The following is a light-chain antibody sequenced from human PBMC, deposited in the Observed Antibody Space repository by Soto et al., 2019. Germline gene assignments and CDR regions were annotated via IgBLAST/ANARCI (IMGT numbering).Light chain of an antibody. J-gene: IGLJ2*01. CDR1: NSDIGGFPY. Sequence: QLVLTQPASVSGSPGQSITISCTGTNSDIGGFPYVSWYQQHPGKAPKLMIYEVGNRPSGVSNRFSGSKSGNTASLTISGLQAEDEADYYCTSYTVSTTVLFGGGTQLTVL. V-gene: IGLV2-14*01. CDR3: TSYTVSTTVL. CDR2: EVG.